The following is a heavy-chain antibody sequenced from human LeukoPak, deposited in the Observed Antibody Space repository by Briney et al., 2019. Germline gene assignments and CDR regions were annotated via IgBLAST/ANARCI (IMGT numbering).Heavy chain of an antibody. V-gene: IGHV3-23*01. Sequence: GSLRLSCAASGFTFSSSAMSWVRQAPGKGLEWVSAISNNGGYTYYADSVQGRFTISRDNSKSTLCLQMNSLRAEDTAVYYCAKQLGYCSDGSCYFPYWGQGTLVTVSS. J-gene: IGHJ4*02. CDR2: ISNNGGYT. CDR1: GFTFSSSA. D-gene: IGHD2-15*01. CDR3: AKQLGYCSDGSCYFPY.